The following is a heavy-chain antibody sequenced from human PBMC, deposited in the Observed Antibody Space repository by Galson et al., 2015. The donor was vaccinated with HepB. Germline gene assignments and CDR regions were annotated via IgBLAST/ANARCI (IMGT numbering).Heavy chain of an antibody. J-gene: IGHJ4*02. CDR2: ISYDASNK. V-gene: IGHV3-30*04. CDR3: ARTPVDTVPYFFDY. CDR1: GFSFSTYI. D-gene: IGHD5-18*01. Sequence: SLRLSCAASGFSFSTYIMHWVRQAPGKGLEWVAIISYDASNKYYADSVKGRFTVSRDNSKNTLYLQMNSLRPEDTAVYYCARTPVDTVPYFFDYWGQGTLVTVSS.